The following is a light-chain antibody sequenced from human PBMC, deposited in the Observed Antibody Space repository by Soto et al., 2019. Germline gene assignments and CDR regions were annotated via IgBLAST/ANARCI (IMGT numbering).Light chain of an antibody. CDR2: SAS. Sequence: IQLTQSPSSLSASVGDRVTITCRARQGISSDLAWYQQKPGKAPKLLIYSASTLQNGVPSRFSGSGSVTDFTLTICCLQPEDFATYYCQQLNSYPVTVGQVTRLEIK. CDR3: QQLNSYPVT. J-gene: IGKJ5*01. V-gene: IGKV1-9*01. CDR1: QGISSD.